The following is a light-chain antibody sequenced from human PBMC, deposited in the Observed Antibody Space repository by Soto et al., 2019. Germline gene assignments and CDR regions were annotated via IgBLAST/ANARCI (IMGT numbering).Light chain of an antibody. CDR1: QSLSNTY. CDR3: HQDFDLPLT. CDR2: GAS. V-gene: IGKV3D-7*01. Sequence: EIVMTQSPVTLSLSPGDRATLACRASQSLSNTYISWYQQKPGQAPRLLIYGASTGATGIPARFSGSGSGTDFTLTISSLQPEDFAIYYCHQDFDLPLTFGGGNKVEIK. J-gene: IGKJ4*01.